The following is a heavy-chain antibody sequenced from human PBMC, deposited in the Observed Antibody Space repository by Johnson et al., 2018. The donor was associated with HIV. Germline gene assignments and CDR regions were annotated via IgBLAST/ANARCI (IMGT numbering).Heavy chain of an antibody. V-gene: IGHV3-30-3*01. CDR3: RGDDFWSGPDAFDI. CDR1: GFTFSSYA. D-gene: IGHD3-3*01. CDR2: ISYDGSNK. J-gene: IGHJ3*02. Sequence: VQLVESGGGVVQPGRSLRLSCAASGFTFSSYAMHWVRQAPGKGLEWVAVISYDGSNKYYADSVKGRFTISRDNSKNTLYLQMNSLRAEDTAVYYCRGDDFWSGPDAFDIWGQGTMVTVSS.